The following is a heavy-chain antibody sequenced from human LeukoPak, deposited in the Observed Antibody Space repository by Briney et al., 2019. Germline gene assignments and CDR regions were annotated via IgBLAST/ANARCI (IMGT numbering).Heavy chain of an antibody. D-gene: IGHD5-24*01. CDR1: GGSISSYY. J-gene: IGHJ4*02. CDR3: ARAGARGRDGYKPFDY. Sequence: SETLSLTCTVSGGSISSYYWSWIRQPPGKGLEWIGYIYYSGSTNYNPSLKSRVTISVDTSKNQFSLKLSSVTAADTAVYYCARAGARGRDGYKPFDYWGQGTLVTVSS. CDR2: IYYSGST. V-gene: IGHV4-59*01.